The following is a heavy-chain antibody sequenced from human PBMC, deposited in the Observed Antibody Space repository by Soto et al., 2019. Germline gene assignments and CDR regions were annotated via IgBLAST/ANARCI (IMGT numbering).Heavy chain of an antibody. CDR1: GDSVSSNSAA. D-gene: IGHD1-26*01. V-gene: IGHV6-1*01. CDR2: TFYRSKWYN. CDR3: AKEGGNPYYYYAMDV. Sequence: SQTLSLTCAISGDSVSSNSAAWSWIRQSPSRGLEWLGRTFYRSKWYNDYAVSVKGRITINPDTSKNLFSLQLNSVTPEDTAVNYCAKEGGNPYYYYAMDVWRHGTPVTVS. J-gene: IGHJ6*02.